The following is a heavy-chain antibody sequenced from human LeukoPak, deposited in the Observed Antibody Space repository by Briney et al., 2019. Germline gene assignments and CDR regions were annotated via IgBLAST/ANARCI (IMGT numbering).Heavy chain of an antibody. J-gene: IGHJ5*02. V-gene: IGHV3-21*01. Sequence: RTAGSLRLSCAASGLTFSSYSMNWVRQAPGKGLELFSSISSAGTYIYYADSVKGRFTVSRDNAKNSLYLQMNSLRAEDTAVYFCARGILGATSRFDPWGQGTLVTVSS. CDR1: GLTFSSYS. D-gene: IGHD1-26*01. CDR3: ARGILGATSRFDP. CDR2: ISSAGTYI.